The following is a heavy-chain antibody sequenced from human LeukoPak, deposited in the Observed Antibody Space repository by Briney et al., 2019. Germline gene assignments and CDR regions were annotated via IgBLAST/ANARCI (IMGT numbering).Heavy chain of an antibody. V-gene: IGHV1-69*13. D-gene: IGHD3-22*01. J-gene: IGHJ4*02. Sequence: VASVKVSCKASGGTFSSYAISWVRQAPGQGLEWMGGIIPIFGTANYAQKFQGRVTITADESTSTAYMELSSLRSEDTAVYYCAREYYYDSSGYYLVYWGQGTLVTVSS. CDR3: AREYYYDSSGYYLVY. CDR1: GGTFSSYA. CDR2: IIPIFGTA.